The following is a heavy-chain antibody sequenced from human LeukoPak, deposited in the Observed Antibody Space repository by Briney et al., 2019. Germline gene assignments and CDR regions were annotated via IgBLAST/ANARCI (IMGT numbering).Heavy chain of an antibody. CDR1: GYSFTSYW. CDR3: ARLPYYYDSSGQDAFDI. J-gene: IGHJ3*02. V-gene: IGHV5-51*01. D-gene: IGHD3-22*01. Sequence: GESLKISCKGSGYSFTSYWIGWVRQMPGKGLEWMGIIYPGDSDTRYSPSLQGQVTISADKSISTAYLQWSSLKASDTAMYYCARLPYYYDSSGQDAFDIWGQGTMVTVSS. CDR2: IYPGDSDT.